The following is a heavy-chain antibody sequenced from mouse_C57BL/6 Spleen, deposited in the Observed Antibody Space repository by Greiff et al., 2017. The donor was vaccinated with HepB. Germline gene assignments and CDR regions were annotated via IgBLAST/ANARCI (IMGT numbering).Heavy chain of an antibody. CDR1: GFTFSDAW. V-gene: IGHV6-6*01. Sequence: EVQLVESGGGLVQPGGSMKLSCAASGFTFSDAWMDWVRQSPEKGLEWVAEIRNKANNHATYYAESVKGRFTISRDDSKSSVYLQMNSLRAEDTGIYYCTNYYGSRGYFDVWGTGTTVTVSS. D-gene: IGHD1-1*01. CDR3: TNYYGSRGYFDV. CDR2: IRNKANNHAT. J-gene: IGHJ1*03.